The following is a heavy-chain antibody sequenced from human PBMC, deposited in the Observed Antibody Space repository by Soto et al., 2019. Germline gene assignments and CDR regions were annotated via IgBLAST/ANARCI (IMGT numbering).Heavy chain of an antibody. CDR3: AKETHSSGYGSYFDY. V-gene: IGHV3-30*18. CDR1: GITFSSYG. J-gene: IGHJ4*02. Sequence: QVQLVESGGGVVQPGRCLRLSCAASGITFSSYGMHWVRQAPGKGLEWVAVISKDGSTKYDADSVKGRFTISRDNSKNTLYLQMSSLRAEDTAVYYCAKETHSSGYGSYFDYWGQGTLVTVSS. CDR2: ISKDGSTK. D-gene: IGHD3-22*01.